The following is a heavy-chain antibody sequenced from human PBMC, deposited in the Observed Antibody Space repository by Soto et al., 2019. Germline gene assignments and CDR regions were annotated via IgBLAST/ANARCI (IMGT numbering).Heavy chain of an antibody. CDR3: ARPLRDRNYYYGMAV. Sequence: QVQLVQSGAEMQQPGASVRVSCKASGGTFSKYAFSWVRQAPGQGLEWLGGTIPRFGTPNYAQKFQGRVAISADESTATVYMELSSLRPEDTAVYFCARPLRDRNYYYGMAVWGQGTTVTVTS. V-gene: IGHV1-69*01. D-gene: IGHD3-22*01. CDR1: GGTFSKYA. J-gene: IGHJ6*02. CDR2: TIPRFGTP.